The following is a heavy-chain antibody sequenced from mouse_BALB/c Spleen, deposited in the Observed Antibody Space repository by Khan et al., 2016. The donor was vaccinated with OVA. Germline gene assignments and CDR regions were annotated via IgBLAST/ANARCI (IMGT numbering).Heavy chain of an antibody. CDR3: ARYASSTYYAMDY. CDR1: GYTFTNYV. D-gene: IGHD1-1*01. V-gene: IGHV1S136*01. J-gene: IGHJ4*01. CDR2: INPYNDGP. Sequence: IQLVQSGPELVKPGASVKMSCKASGYTFTNYVMHWVKQKPGQGLEWIGYINPYNDGPIYNEKFRGKATLTSDKSFSTAYMELSSLNSEDSAVYYCARYASSTYYAMDYWGQGTSVTVSS.